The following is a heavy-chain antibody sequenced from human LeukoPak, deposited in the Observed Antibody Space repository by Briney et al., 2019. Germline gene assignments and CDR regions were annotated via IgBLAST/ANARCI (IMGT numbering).Heavy chain of an antibody. CDR1: GYTFTSHG. V-gene: IGHV1-18*01. CDR2: ISAYNGNT. J-gene: IGHJ5*02. D-gene: IGHD3-3*01. Sequence: ASVKVSCKASGYTFTSHGISWVRQAPGQGLEWMGWISAYNGNTNYAQKLQGRVTMTTDTSTSTAYMELRSLRSDDTAVYYCARDRAPSITIFGVVITHGWFDPWGQGTLVTVSS. CDR3: ARDRAPSITIFGVVITHGWFDP.